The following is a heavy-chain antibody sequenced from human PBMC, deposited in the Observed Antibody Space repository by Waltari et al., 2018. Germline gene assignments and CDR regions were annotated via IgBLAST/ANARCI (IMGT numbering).Heavy chain of an antibody. Sequence: QVQLQESGPGLVKPSETLSLTCTVSGYSISSGYYWGWIRQPPGKGLEWIGSISQSGSTYYNPAIKSRVTISVDTSKNQFSLKLRSVTAADTAVYYGARLVSGTSEYFQYWGQGTLVTVSS. J-gene: IGHJ1*01. CDR2: ISQSGST. V-gene: IGHV4-38-2*02. D-gene: IGHD2-15*01. CDR3: ARLVSGTSEYFQY. CDR1: GYSISSGYY.